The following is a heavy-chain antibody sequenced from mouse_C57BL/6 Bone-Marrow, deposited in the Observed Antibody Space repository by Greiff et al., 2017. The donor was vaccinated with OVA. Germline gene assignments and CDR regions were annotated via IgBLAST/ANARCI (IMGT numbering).Heavy chain of an antibody. CDR2: ISYSGST. J-gene: IGHJ1*03. D-gene: IGHD1-1*01. CDR3: ARGRGFYYSGSSPWYFDV. CDR1: GYSITSDY. Sequence: EVQLQESGPGLAKPSQTLSLTCSVTGYSITSDYWNWIRKFPGNKLEYMGYISYSGSTYYNPSLKSRISITRDTSKNQYYLQLNAVTTEDTATYYCARGRGFYYSGSSPWYFDVWGTGTTVTVSS. V-gene: IGHV3-8*01.